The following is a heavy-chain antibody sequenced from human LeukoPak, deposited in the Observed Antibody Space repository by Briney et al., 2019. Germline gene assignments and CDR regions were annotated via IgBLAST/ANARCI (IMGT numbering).Heavy chain of an antibody. Sequence: ASVNVSCKASFSGNYFQWVRQAPGPGFEWIGCIDRNSGDTDYAQKFQGRVTMTRDTSSTTGYMELYGLRPDDTAIYHCATSQIRLGFFDNWGQGTLVCVSP. D-gene: IGHD5-12*01. J-gene: IGHJ4*02. CDR3: ATSQIRLGFFDN. V-gene: IGHV1-2*02. CDR2: IDRNSGDT. CDR1: FSGNY.